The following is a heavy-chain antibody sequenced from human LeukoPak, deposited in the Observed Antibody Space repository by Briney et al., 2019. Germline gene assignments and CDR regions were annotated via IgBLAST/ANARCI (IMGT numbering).Heavy chain of an antibody. CDR1: GFSLSTSGVG. Sequence: SGPTLVNPTQTLTLTCTFSGFSLSTSGVGVGWIRQPPGKALEWLALIYWNDDKRYSPSLKSRLTITKDTSKNQVVLTMTNMDPVDTATYYCARLPGLAYCGGDCYSEFDYWGQGTLVTVSS. D-gene: IGHD2-21*02. CDR2: IYWNDDK. J-gene: IGHJ4*02. CDR3: ARLPGLAYCGGDCYSEFDY. V-gene: IGHV2-5*01.